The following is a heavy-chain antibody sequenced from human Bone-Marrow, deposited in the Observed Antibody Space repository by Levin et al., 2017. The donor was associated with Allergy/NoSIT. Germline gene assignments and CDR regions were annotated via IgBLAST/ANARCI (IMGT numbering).Heavy chain of an antibody. Sequence: AGGSLRLSCVVSGFTFSDYYMSWIRQTPGKGLEWVSYINTAGSTTYYRDSVRGRFTISRDNSQNSLSLQMNNLRAEDTAIYYCARAQQRLIELAEYWGQGTLVTVSS. CDR1: GFTFSDYY. J-gene: IGHJ4*02. CDR2: INTAGSTT. D-gene: IGHD6-25*01. CDR3: ARAQQRLIELAEY. V-gene: IGHV3-11*01.